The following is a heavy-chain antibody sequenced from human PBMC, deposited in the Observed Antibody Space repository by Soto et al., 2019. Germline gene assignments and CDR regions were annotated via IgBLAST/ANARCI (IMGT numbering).Heavy chain of an antibody. CDR2: IYAGDSET. J-gene: IGHJ3*01. CDR1: GYTFTSYW. Sequence: EVQLVQSGAEVKEPGESLKISCKGSGYTFTSYWIGWLRQMPGKGLEWMGIIYAGDSETRYSPAFQGQVTISADKSISTLYLPWSSVKASETATYYCARRQVWFGELVHACVLWGQGTLVTVSS. V-gene: IGHV5-51*03. D-gene: IGHD3-10*01. CDR3: ARRQVWFGELVHACVL.